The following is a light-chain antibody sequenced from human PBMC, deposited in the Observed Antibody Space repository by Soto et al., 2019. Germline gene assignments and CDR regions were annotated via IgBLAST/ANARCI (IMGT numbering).Light chain of an antibody. CDR1: QSVSSSY. Sequence: EIVLTQSPGTLSLSPGERATLSCRASQSVSSSYLAWYQQKPGQAPRLLIYAASSRATGIPDRFSGSGSGTDFTLTNSRLEPEDFAVYYCQQYGSSLLTFGPGTKVDIK. V-gene: IGKV3-20*01. J-gene: IGKJ3*01. CDR2: AAS. CDR3: QQYGSSLLT.